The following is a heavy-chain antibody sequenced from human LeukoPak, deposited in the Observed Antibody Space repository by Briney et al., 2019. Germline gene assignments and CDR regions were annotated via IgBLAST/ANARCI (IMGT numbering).Heavy chain of an antibody. V-gene: IGHV3-21*01. CDR2: ISSSSTYI. Sequence: GGSLRLSCAASGFTFTSYSMNWVRQAPGKGLEWVSSISSSSTYIYYADSVKGRFTISRDNAKNSLYLQMNSLRAEDTAVYYCARGPYCGGDCYSPMYYFDYWGQGTLVTVSS. D-gene: IGHD2-21*02. CDR3: ARGPYCGGDCYSPMYYFDY. J-gene: IGHJ4*02. CDR1: GFTFTSYS.